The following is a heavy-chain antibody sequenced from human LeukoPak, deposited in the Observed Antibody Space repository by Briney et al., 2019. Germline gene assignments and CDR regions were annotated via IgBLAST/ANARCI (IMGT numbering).Heavy chain of an antibody. J-gene: IGHJ4*02. CDR3: ARDLNWETY. CDR1: GFTFSSYW. CDR2: IKQDGSDK. D-gene: IGHD1-1*01. Sequence: PGGSLRLSCAASGFTFSSYWMSWVRQVPGKGLEWVANIKQDGSDKYYVDSVKGRFTISRDNAKTSLYLQMNSPRAEDTAVYYCARDLNWETYWGQGTLVTVSS. V-gene: IGHV3-7*01.